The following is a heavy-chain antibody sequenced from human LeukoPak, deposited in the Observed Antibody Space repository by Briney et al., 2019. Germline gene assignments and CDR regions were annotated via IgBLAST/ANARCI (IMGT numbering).Heavy chain of an antibody. CDR1: GYTFTGYY. CDR2: MNPNSGNT. CDR3: ARGRFSGSYYYDSSGYYYDY. V-gene: IGHV1-8*02. D-gene: IGHD3-22*01. J-gene: IGHJ4*02. Sequence: RASVKVSCKASGYTFTGYYMHWVQQAPGQGLEWMGWMNPNSGNTGYAQKFQGRVTMTRNTSISTAYMELSSLRSEDTAVYYCARGRFSGSYYYDSSGYYYDYWGQGTLVTVSS.